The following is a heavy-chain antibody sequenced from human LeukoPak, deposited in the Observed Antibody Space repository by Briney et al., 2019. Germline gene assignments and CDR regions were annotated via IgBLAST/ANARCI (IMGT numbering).Heavy chain of an antibody. CDR1: GFTFSSYA. V-gene: IGHV3-30-3*01. J-gene: IGHJ2*01. Sequence: GGSLRLSCAASGFTFSSYAMHWVRQAPGKGLEWVAVISYDGSNKYYADSVKGRFTISRDNAKNSLYLQMNSLRVEDTAVYYCARVHWYFDFWGRGTLVTVSS. CDR2: ISYDGSNK. CDR3: ARVHWYFDF. D-gene: IGHD4/OR15-4a*01.